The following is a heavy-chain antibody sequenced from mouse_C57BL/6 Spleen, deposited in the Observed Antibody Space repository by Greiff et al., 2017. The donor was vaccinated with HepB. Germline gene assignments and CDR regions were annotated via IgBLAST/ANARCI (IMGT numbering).Heavy chain of an antibody. CDR2: IWRGGST. CDR1: GFSLTSYG. Sequence: VKLMESGPGLVQPSQSLSITCTVSGFSLTSYGIHWVRQSPGKGLEWLGVIWRGGSTDYNAAFMSRLSITKDNSKSQVFFKMNSLQADDTAIYYCAKSYYGYYAMDYWGQGTSVTVSS. D-gene: IGHD1-2*01. V-gene: IGHV2-5*01. J-gene: IGHJ4*01. CDR3: AKSYYGYYAMDY.